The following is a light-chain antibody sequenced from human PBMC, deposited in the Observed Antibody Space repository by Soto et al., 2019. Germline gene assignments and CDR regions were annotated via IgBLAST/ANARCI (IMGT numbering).Light chain of an antibody. J-gene: IGLJ1*01. V-gene: IGLV1-40*01. CDR2: GNS. CDR1: SSNIGAGYD. CDR3: QSYDSSLYV. Sequence: QSVLTPPPSVSGARGQRVTISCSGSSSNIGAGYDVHWYQQLPGTAPKLLIYGNSNRPSGVPDRYSGSKSGTSASLAITGLQAEDEADYYCQSYDSSLYVFSTGTKVTV.